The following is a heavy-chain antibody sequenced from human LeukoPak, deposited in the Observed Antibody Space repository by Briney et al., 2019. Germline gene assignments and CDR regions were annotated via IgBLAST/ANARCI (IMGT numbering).Heavy chain of an antibody. Sequence: GGSLRLSCAASGFTFSSYSVNWVRQAPGKGLEWVSSISSSSSYIYYADSVKGRFTISRDNAKNSLYLQMNSLRAEDTAVYYCAREDYSSSWYPHYYMDVWGKGTTVTISS. J-gene: IGHJ6*03. V-gene: IGHV3-21*01. CDR3: AREDYSSSWYPHYYMDV. CDR2: ISSSSSYI. D-gene: IGHD6-13*01. CDR1: GFTFSSYS.